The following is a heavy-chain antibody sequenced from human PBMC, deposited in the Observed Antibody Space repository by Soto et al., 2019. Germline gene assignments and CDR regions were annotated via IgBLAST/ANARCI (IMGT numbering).Heavy chain of an antibody. J-gene: IGHJ4*02. CDR2: ISGSGSGP. CDR3: AKLQSGRALDY. Sequence: EVLLLESGGGLVQPGGSLRLSCAASGFTFSNYDMGWVRQAPGKGLELVSFISGSGSGPYYADSVKGLFTISRDNAENTLYLQMNSLRVEDTAVYYCAKLQSGRALDYWGQGTLVTVSS. CDR1: GFTFSNYD. V-gene: IGHV3-23*01. D-gene: IGHD6-25*01.